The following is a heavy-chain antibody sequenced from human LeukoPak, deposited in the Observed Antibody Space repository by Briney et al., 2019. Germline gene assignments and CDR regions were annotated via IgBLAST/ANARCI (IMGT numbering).Heavy chain of an antibody. CDR2: IKQYGNET. D-gene: IGHD2/OR15-2a*01. V-gene: IGHV3-7*01. J-gene: IGHJ6*03. CDR3: EGCNRCPQYYYYYMDV. Sequence: PGGPLRLSCEVSRFTFRSYWVRWVPEAPEKGVEGVANIKQYGNETYYADSVRGRFPVSRDSARTSVHLQMHSLTDGDTAVYSCEGCNRCPQYYYYYMDVWGKGTTVTVSS. CDR1: RFTFRSYW.